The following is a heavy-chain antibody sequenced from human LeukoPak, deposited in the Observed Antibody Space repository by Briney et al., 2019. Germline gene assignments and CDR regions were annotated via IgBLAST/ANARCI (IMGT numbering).Heavy chain of an antibody. CDR2: IYYNGGT. Sequence: PSETLSLTCTVSGGSITSSAYYWTWIRQPPRRELEWIGSIYYNGGTYYNPSLKSRLSISVDPSKNQFSLTLNSVTAADTAVYYCARALGWSLDWLDPWGQGALVTVSS. V-gene: IGHV4-39*07. CDR3: ARALGWSLDWLDP. D-gene: IGHD6-19*01. J-gene: IGHJ5*02. CDR1: GGSITSSAYY.